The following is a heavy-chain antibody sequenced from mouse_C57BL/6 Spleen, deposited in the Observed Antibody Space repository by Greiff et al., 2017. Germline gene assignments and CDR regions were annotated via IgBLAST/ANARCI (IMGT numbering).Heavy chain of an antibody. V-gene: IGHV1-82*01. CDR2: IYPGDGDT. CDR3: ATQTGTWFAY. J-gene: IGHJ3*01. D-gene: IGHD4-1*01. Sequence: QVQLQQSGPELVKPGASVKISCKASGYAFSSSWMNWVKQRPGKGLEWIGRIYPGDGDTNYNGKFKGKATLTADKSSSTAYMQLSSLTSDDSAVYFCATQTGTWFAYWGQGTLVTVSA. CDR1: GYAFSSSW.